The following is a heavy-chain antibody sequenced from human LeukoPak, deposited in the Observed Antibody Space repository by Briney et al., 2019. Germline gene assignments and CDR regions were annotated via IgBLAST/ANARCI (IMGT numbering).Heavy chain of an antibody. Sequence: ASVKVSCKVSGYTLTELSMHWVRQAPGKGLEWMGGFDPEDGETIYAQKFQGRVTMTEDTSTDTAYMELSSLRSEDTAVYYCATDSSYSSGWYTGYYYYYGMDVWGQGTTVTVSS. CDR3: ATDSSYSSGWYTGYYYYYGMDV. V-gene: IGHV1-24*01. CDR2: FDPEDGET. J-gene: IGHJ6*02. CDR1: GYTLTELS. D-gene: IGHD6-19*01.